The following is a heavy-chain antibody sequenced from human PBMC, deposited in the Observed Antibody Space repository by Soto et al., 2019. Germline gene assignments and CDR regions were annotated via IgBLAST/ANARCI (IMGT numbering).Heavy chain of an antibody. CDR1: GGTFSSYT. Sequence: ASVKVSCKASGGTFSSYTISWVRQAPGQGLEWMGRIIPILGIANYAQKFQGRVTITADKSTSTAYMELSSLRSEDTAVYYCARVEVVVAATSWFDPWGQGTLVTVSS. CDR3: ARVEVVVAATSWFDP. J-gene: IGHJ5*02. V-gene: IGHV1-69*02. D-gene: IGHD2-15*01. CDR2: IIPILGIA.